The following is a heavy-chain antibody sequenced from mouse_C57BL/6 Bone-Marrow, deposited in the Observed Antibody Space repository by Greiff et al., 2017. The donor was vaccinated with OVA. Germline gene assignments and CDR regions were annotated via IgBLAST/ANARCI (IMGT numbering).Heavy chain of an antibody. J-gene: IGHJ2*01. D-gene: IGHD2-2*01. CDR3: ARGGYDHFDY. CDR1: GFTFSDYG. Sequence: EVKVVESGGGLVKPGGSLKLSCAASGFTFSDYGMHWVRQAPEKGLEWVAYISSGSSTIYYADTVKGRFTISRDNAKNTLFLQMTSLRSEDTAMYYCARGGYDHFDYWGQGTTLTVSS. V-gene: IGHV5-17*01. CDR2: ISSGSSTI.